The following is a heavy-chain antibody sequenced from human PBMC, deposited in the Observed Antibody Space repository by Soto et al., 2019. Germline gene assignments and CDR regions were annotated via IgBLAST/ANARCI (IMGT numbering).Heavy chain of an antibody. Sequence: SETLSLTCAVYGGSFSCYYWSWIRQPPGKGLEWIGEINQSGSTNYNPSLKSRATISADTSKNQFFLELSSLRSEDTAVYYCARGLIAVADEGAAFDIWGQGTMVTVSS. CDR2: INQSGST. CDR1: GGSFSCYY. CDR3: ARGLIAVADEGAAFDI. V-gene: IGHV4-34*01. D-gene: IGHD6-19*01. J-gene: IGHJ3*02.